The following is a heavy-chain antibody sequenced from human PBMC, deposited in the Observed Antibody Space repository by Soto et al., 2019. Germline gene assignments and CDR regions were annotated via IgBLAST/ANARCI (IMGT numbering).Heavy chain of an antibody. CDR3: ARDREYYDSSGYYTTFDY. V-gene: IGHV1-69*06. Sequence: QVQLVQSGAEVKKPGSSVKVSCKASGGTFSSYAISWVRQAPGQGLEWMGGIIPIFGTANYAQKFQGRVTITADKSTSTAYMGLGSLRSEDTAGYYCARDREYYDSSGYYTTFDYGGQGTLVTISS. J-gene: IGHJ4*02. CDR2: IIPIFGTA. D-gene: IGHD3-22*01. CDR1: GGTFSSYA.